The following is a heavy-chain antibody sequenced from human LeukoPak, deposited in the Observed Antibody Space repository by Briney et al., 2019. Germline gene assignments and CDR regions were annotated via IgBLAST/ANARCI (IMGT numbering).Heavy chain of an antibody. CDR2: ISPTGGST. CDR3: ARGIRGYSGYDFYYMDV. CDR1: GYTFTNNW. Sequence: GASVKVSCKAFGYTFTNNWMHWVRQAPGQGPEWMGLISPTGGSTAYAQKFQGRVTLTRDMSTSTDYLELSSLRSEDTAVYYCARGIRGYSGYDFYYMDVWGKGTTVTISS. D-gene: IGHD5-12*01. V-gene: IGHV1-46*01. J-gene: IGHJ6*03.